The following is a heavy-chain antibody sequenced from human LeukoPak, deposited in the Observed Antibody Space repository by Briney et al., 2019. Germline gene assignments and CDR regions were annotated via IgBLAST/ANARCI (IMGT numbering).Heavy chain of an antibody. CDR3: ARVRVSGSYPYYFDY. D-gene: IGHD1-26*01. Sequence: SETLSLTCTVSGGSISSYHWSWVRQPPGKGLEWIGYILTSGSTNYNPSLKSRLTISVDTSTNQFTLKLSSVTAADTAVYYCARVRVSGSYPYYFDYWGQGTLVTVSS. V-gene: IGHV4-4*09. CDR2: ILTSGST. CDR1: GGSISSYH. J-gene: IGHJ4*02.